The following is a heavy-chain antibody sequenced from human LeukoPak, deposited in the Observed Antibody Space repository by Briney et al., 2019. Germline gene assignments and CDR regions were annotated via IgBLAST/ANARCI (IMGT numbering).Heavy chain of an antibody. D-gene: IGHD6-19*01. CDR1: GFTFSSYA. V-gene: IGHV3-23*01. CDR2: IGGSGGST. Sequence: GGSLRLSCAASGFTFSSYAMSWVRQAPGKGLEWVSAIGGSGGSTYYADSVKGRFTISRDNSKNTLYLQMNSLRAEDTAVYYCARGPSGYSSGDYWGQGTLVTVSS. J-gene: IGHJ4*02. CDR3: ARGPSGYSSGDY.